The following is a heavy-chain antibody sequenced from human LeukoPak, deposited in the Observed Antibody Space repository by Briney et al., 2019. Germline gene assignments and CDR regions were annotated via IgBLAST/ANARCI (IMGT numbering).Heavy chain of an antibody. J-gene: IGHJ4*02. CDR3: ARDQVYDFWSGEHGGGRYYFDY. D-gene: IGHD3-3*01. V-gene: IGHV1-46*01. Sequence: GASVKVSCKASGYTFTSYCMHWVRQAPGQGLEWMGIINPSGGSTSYAQKFQGRVTMTRDTSTSTVYMELSSLRSEDTAVYYCARDQVYDFWSGEHGGGRYYFDYWGQGTLVTVSS. CDR2: INPSGGST. CDR1: GYTFTSYC.